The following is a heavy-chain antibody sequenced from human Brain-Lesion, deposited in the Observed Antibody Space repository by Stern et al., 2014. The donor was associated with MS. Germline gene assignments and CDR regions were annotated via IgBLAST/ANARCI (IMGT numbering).Heavy chain of an antibody. V-gene: IGHV3-23*04. CDR1: GFRFSSYA. CDR3: AKGVWGSYLNAFDM. J-gene: IGHJ3*02. D-gene: IGHD3-16*02. CDR2: IMASGGSK. Sequence: EVQLVESGGGFVQPGGSLRLSCAASGFRFSSYAMSWVRQTPGKGLEWVSGIMASGGSKYYSDYVKGRFTISRDKSKNTLFLQMNSLRAEDTAVYCCAKGVWGSYLNAFDMWGQGTMVTVSS.